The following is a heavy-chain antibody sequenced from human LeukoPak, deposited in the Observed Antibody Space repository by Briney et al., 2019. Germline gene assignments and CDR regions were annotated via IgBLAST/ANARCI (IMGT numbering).Heavy chain of an antibody. CDR3: ATASDCTHSVCGDY. J-gene: IGHJ4*02. CDR1: GGSFSSYA. D-gene: IGHD2-8*01. V-gene: IGHV1-69*13. CDR2: IIPIFGTA. Sequence: SVKVSCKASGGSFSSYAISWVRQAPGQGLEWMGGIIPIFGTANYAQKFQGRVTITADESTSTAYMELSSLRSEDTSVCYCATASDCTHSVCGDYWGQGTLVTVSS.